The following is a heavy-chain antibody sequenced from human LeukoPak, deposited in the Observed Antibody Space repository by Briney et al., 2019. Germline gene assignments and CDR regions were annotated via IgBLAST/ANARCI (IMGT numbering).Heavy chain of an antibody. Sequence: GGSLRLSCAASGFTFSNYDIHWVRQATGKGLEWVSGIGTAGEIYYPGSVKGRFTISRENAKNSLYLQMNSLRAGDTAVYYCARAAYSSTWYSRYFDLWGRGTLVTVSS. CDR3: ARAAYSSTWYSRYFDL. V-gene: IGHV3-13*01. D-gene: IGHD6-13*01. J-gene: IGHJ2*01. CDR1: GFTFSNYD. CDR2: IGTAGEI.